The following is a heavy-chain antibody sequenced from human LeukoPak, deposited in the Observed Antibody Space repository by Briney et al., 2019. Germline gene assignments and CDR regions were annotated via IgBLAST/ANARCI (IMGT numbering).Heavy chain of an antibody. D-gene: IGHD3-10*01. V-gene: IGHV3-11*01. J-gene: IGHJ4*02. CDR3: ARYYGSGSSYPLFDY. CDR2: ISSSGITK. Sequence: GGSLRLSCAASGFTFSEYYISWIRQTPGKGLEWISYISSSGITKYYADSVKGRFTISRDDAKNSLYLQMNSLRAEDTAIYYCARYYGSGSSYPLFDYWGQGTLVTVSS. CDR1: GFTFSEYY.